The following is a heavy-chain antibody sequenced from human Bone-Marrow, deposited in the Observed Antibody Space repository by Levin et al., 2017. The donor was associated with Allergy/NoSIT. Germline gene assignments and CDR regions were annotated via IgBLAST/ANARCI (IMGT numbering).Heavy chain of an antibody. CDR3: AKEEDGGFDF. V-gene: IGHV3-23*01. CDR1: GFSFSGYV. CDR2: IIGSGSDT. J-gene: IGHJ4*02. Sequence: GESLKISCAASGFSFSGYVMSWVRQAPGKGLEWVSAIIGSGSDTYYADSVKGRFTISRDNSKNTVYLQMNRLRVEDTAVYYCAKEEDGGFDFWGQGTLVTVSS.